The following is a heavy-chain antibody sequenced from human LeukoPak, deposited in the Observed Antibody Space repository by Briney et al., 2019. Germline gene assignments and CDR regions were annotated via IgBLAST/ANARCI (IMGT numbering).Heavy chain of an antibody. CDR2: IYHSGST. CDR3: ARDSHDYGDYEPPSGAFDI. Sequence: SETLSLTCAVSGGSISSGGYSWSWIQQPPGKGLEWIGYIYHSGSTYYNPSLKSRVTISVDRSKNQFSLKLSSVTAADTAVYYCARDSHDYGDYEPPSGAFDIWGQGTMVTVSS. V-gene: IGHV4-30-2*01. D-gene: IGHD4-17*01. CDR1: GGSISSGGYS. J-gene: IGHJ3*02.